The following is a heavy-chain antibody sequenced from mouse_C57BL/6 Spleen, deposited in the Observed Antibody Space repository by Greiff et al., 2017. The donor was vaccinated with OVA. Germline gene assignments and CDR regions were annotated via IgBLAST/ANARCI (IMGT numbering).Heavy chain of an antibody. J-gene: IGHJ3*01. CDR2: IDPSDSYT. CDR3: ARGDGPAWFAY. Sequence: QVQLKQPGAELVMPGASVKLSCKASGYTFTSYWMHWVKQRPGQGLEWIGEIDPSDSYTNYNQKFKGKSTLTVDKSSSTAYMQLSSLTSEDSAVYYCARGDGPAWFAYWGQGTLVTVSA. D-gene: IGHD2-3*01. V-gene: IGHV1-69*01. CDR1: GYTFTSYW.